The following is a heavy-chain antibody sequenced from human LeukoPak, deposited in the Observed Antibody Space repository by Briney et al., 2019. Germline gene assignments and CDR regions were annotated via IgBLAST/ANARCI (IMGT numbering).Heavy chain of an antibody. CDR3: AKVDHDYGDYEWDPIAFDI. J-gene: IGHJ3*02. CDR2: ISYDGSNK. CDR1: GFTFSSYG. V-gene: IGHV3-30*18. D-gene: IGHD4-17*01. Sequence: PGRSPRLSCAASGFTFSSYGMHWVRQAPVKGLEWVAVISYDGSNKYYADSVKGRFTISRDNSKNTLYLQMNSLRAEDTAVYYCAKVDHDYGDYEWDPIAFDIWGQGTMVTVSS.